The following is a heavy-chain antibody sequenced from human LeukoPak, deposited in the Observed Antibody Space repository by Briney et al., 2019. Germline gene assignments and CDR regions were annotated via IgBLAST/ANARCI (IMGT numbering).Heavy chain of an antibody. CDR3: ATDVLSGYYSQD. J-gene: IGHJ4*02. V-gene: IGHV1-24*01. CDR1: GYTLTELS. D-gene: IGHD3-3*01. CDR2: FDPEDGET. Sequence: ASVKVSCKVSGYTLTELSTHWVRQAPGKGLEWMGGFDPEDGETIYAQKFQGRVTMTEHTSTDTAYMELSSLRSEDTAVYCCATDVLSGYYSQDWGQGTLVTVSS.